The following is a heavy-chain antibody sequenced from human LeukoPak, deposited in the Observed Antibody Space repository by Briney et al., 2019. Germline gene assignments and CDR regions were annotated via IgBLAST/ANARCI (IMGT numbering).Heavy chain of an antibody. D-gene: IGHD6-13*01. CDR2: INPNSGGT. Sequence: ASVKVSCKASGYTFTGYYMHWVRQAPGQGLEWMGWINPNSGGTKYAQKFQGRVTMTRDTSIGTGDMELSRLRSDDTAVYYCARGEVSSWYDYFQHWGQGSLVTVSS. V-gene: IGHV1-2*02. CDR3: ARGEVSSWYDYFQH. CDR1: GYTFTGYY. J-gene: IGHJ1*01.